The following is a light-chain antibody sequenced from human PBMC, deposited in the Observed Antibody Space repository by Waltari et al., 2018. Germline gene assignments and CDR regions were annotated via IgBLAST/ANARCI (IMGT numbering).Light chain of an antibody. J-gene: IGLJ3*02. CDR3: AAWDDSLNGWV. CDR2: NND. Sequence: QSVLTQPPSASGTPGQRLTISCSRSSPRIGTTTLNLYQHLPGTAPKLLIYNNDKRPSGVPDRFSGSKSGTSASLAISGLQSEDEADYYCAAWDDSLNGWVFGGGTKLTVL. V-gene: IGLV1-44*01. CDR1: SPRIGTTT.